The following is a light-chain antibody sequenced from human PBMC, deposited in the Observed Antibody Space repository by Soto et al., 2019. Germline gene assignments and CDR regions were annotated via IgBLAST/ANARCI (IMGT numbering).Light chain of an antibody. J-gene: IGKJ1*01. Sequence: DIHMTQAPSTLSASVGDRVTITCRASQSINAWLAWYQQKPGKAPKLLIYAASTLQSGVPSRFSGSGSGTDFTLTISCLQSEDFATYYCQQYYSYPRTFGQGTKVEIK. CDR3: QQYYSYPRT. CDR2: AAS. V-gene: IGKV1-5*01. CDR1: QSINAW.